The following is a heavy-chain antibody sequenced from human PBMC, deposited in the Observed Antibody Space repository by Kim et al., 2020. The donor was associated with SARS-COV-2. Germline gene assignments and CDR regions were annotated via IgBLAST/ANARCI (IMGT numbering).Heavy chain of an antibody. Sequence: GGSLRLSCAASGFTFDDYAMHWVRQAPGKGLEWVSLISGDGGSTYYADSVKGRFTSSRDNSKNSLYLQMNSLRTEDTALYYCAKIRTDAHLVRGCSYGGYDAFDIWGQGTMVTVSS. J-gene: IGHJ3*02. CDR3: AKIRTDAHLVRGCSYGGYDAFDI. CDR2: ISGDGGST. V-gene: IGHV3-43*02. CDR1: GFTFDDYA. D-gene: IGHD5-18*01.